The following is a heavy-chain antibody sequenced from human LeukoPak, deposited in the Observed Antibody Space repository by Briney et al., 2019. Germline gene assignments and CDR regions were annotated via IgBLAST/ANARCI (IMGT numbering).Heavy chain of an antibody. D-gene: IGHD6-13*01. Sequence: GGSLRPSCAASGFTFSSYGMSWVRQAPGKGLEWVSATSGSGGSTYYADSVKGRFTISRDNSKNTLYLQMNSLRAEDTAVYYCAKEMYSSSWSTLIYWGQGTLVTVSS. CDR1: GFTFSSYG. CDR2: TSGSGGST. V-gene: IGHV3-23*01. J-gene: IGHJ4*02. CDR3: AKEMYSSSWSTLIY.